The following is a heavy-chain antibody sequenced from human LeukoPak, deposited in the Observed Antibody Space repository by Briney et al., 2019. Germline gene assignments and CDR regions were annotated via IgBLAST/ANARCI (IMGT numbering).Heavy chain of an antibody. J-gene: IGHJ4*02. Sequence: GGSLRLSCAASGFTFSSYAMNWVRQAPGKGLEWVSSISSSSSYIYYADSVKGRFTISRDNSNNTLYLEMNSLRADDTAVYYCARDNNGDYWGQGTLVTVSS. CDR1: GFTFSSYA. V-gene: IGHV3-21*06. CDR3: ARDNNGDY. D-gene: IGHD1/OR15-1a*01. CDR2: ISSSSSYI.